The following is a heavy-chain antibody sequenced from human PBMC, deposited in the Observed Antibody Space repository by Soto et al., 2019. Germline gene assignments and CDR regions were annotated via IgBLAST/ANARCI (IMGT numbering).Heavy chain of an antibody. D-gene: IGHD2-15*01. Sequence: PSETLSLTCAVYGVSFSGYYWSWIRQPPGKGLEWIGEINHSGSTNYNPSLKSRVTISVDTSKNQFSLKLSSVTAADTAVYYCAGGGPAFDYWGQGTLVTVSS. J-gene: IGHJ4*02. CDR1: GVSFSGYY. V-gene: IGHV4-34*01. CDR2: INHSGST. CDR3: AGGGPAFDY.